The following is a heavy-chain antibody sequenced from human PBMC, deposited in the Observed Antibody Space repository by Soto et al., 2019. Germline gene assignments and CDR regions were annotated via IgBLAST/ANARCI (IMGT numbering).Heavy chain of an antibody. CDR2: INPNSGGT. D-gene: IGHD6-6*01. J-gene: IGHJ6*02. V-gene: IGHV1-2*02. CDR3: ARERGSSSYYYYYGMDV. Sequence: ASVEVSCKASGYTFTGYYMHWVRQAPGQGLEWMGWINPNSGGTNYAQKFQGRVTMTRDTSISTAYMELSRLRSDDTAVYYCARERGSSSYYYYYGMDVWGQGTTVTVSS. CDR1: GYTFTGYY.